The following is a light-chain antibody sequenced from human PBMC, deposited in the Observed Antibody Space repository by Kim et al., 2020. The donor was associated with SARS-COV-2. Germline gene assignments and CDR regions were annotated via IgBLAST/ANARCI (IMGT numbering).Light chain of an antibody. CDR2: EVS. CDR3: SSYAGSNNFV. J-gene: IGLJ1*01. CDR1: SSDVVGYHY. Sequence: GQAVAISCTGTSSDVVGYHYVSWYQQHAGKAPKLMIYEVSKRPSGVPDRFSGSKSGNTASLTVSGLQAEDESDYYCSSYAGSNNFVFGTGTKVTVL. V-gene: IGLV2-8*01.